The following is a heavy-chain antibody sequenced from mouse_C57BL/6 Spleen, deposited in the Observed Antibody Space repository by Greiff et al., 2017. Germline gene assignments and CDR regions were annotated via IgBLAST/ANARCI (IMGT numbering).Heavy chain of an antibody. V-gene: IGHV1-39*01. J-gene: IGHJ4*01. D-gene: IGHD4-1*01. CDR2: INPNYGTT. CDR1: GYSFTDYN. Sequence: EVQLQQSGPELGKPGASVKISCTASGYSFTDYNMNWVKQSNGKSLEWIGVINPNYGTTSYNQKFKGKATLTVDQSSSTAYMQLNSLTSEDSAVYYSARGNCDGDYAMDYRGKGTTATVSS. CDR3: ARGNCDGDYAMDY.